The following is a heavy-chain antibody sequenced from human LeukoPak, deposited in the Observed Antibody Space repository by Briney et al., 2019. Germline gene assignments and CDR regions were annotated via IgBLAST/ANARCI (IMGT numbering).Heavy chain of an antibody. Sequence: GGSLRLSCAASGFTFSSYAMSWVRQAPGKGLEWVSVISGRGGSIYYADSVRGRFTISRDNSKNTLYLQMNSLRAEDTAVYYCAKCAGDFWSGYLSYWGQGTLVTVSS. D-gene: IGHD3-3*01. J-gene: IGHJ4*02. CDR2: ISGRGGSI. CDR1: GFTFSSYA. V-gene: IGHV3-23*01. CDR3: AKCAGDFWSGYLSY.